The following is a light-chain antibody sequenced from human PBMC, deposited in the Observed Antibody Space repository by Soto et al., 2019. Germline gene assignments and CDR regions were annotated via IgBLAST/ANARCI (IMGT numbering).Light chain of an antibody. Sequence: QSALTQPPSASGSPGQSVTISCTGTSSDVGGYNYVSWYQQHSGKAPKLMISEVSKRPSGVPDRFSGSKSGNTASLTVSGLQPEDEANYYCSSYARSNSVVFGGGTKVTVL. CDR2: EVS. J-gene: IGLJ2*01. V-gene: IGLV2-8*01. CDR3: SSYARSNSVV. CDR1: SSDVGGYNY.